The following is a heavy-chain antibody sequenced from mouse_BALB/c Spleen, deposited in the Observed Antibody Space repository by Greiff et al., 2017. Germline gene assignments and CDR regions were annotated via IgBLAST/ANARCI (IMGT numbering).Heavy chain of an antibody. D-gene: IGHD2-1*01. Sequence: QVQLQQSGAELMKPGASVKISCKATGYTFSSYWIEWVKQRPGHGLEWIGEILPGSGSTNYNEKFKGKATFTADTSSNTAYMRLSSLTSEDSAVYYCARWVYGNSPYYAMDYWGQGTSVTVSS. CDR1: GYTFSSYW. V-gene: IGHV1-9*01. CDR2: ILPGSGST. J-gene: IGHJ4*01. CDR3: ARWVYGNSPYYAMDY.